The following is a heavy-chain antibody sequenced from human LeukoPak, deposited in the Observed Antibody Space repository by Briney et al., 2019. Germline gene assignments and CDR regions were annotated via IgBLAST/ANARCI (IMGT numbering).Heavy chain of an antibody. CDR2: ISSSSSYI. D-gene: IGHD1-26*01. CDR1: GFTFSSYS. V-gene: IGHV3-21*01. J-gene: IGHJ4*02. CDR3: AGAYSGSPRAFGY. Sequence: KPGGSLRLSCAASGFTFSSYSMNWVRQAPGKGLEWVSSISSSSSYIYYADSVKGRFTISRDNAKNSLYLQMNSLRAEDTAVYYCAGAYSGSPRAFGYWGQGTLVTVSS.